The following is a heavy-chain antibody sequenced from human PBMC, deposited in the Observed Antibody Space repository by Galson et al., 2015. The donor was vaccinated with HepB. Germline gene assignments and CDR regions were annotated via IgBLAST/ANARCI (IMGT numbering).Heavy chain of an antibody. CDR3: AYGFDV. J-gene: IGHJ6*02. Sequence: WAISGDSVSSNSAAWNWIRQSPSRGFEWLGRAYYRSKWYYDYAESVKGRININPDTSRNQFSLQLNSVTPEDTAVYYCAYGFDVWGPGTTVTVSS. V-gene: IGHV6-1*01. CDR2: AYYRSKWYY. CDR1: GDSVSSNSAA.